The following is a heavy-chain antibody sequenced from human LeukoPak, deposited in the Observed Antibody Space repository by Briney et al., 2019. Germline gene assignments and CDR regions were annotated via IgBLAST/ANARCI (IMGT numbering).Heavy chain of an antibody. CDR1: GFTFSSYG. D-gene: IGHD6-19*01. CDR3: AKGLSSGSRFDL. Sequence: GGSLRLSCAASGFTFSSYGMHWVRQAPGKGLEWVAFILYDGSNKYYADSVKGRFTISRDNSKNTLYLQMNSLRVEDTAVYYCAKGLSSGSRFDLWGQGTLVTVSS. CDR2: ILYDGSNK. J-gene: IGHJ5*02. V-gene: IGHV3-30*02.